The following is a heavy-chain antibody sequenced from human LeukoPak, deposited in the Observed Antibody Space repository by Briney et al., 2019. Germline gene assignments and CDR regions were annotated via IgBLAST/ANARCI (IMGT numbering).Heavy chain of an antibody. D-gene: IGHD5-18*01. CDR1: RFIFSSYA. CDR2: ISASGGKT. J-gene: IGHJ3*02. Sequence: GGSLRLSCEASRFIFSSYAMSWVRQTPGKGLEWVSAISASGGKTYYADSVKGRFTISRDNSKNTLYLQMNSLTAEDTAVYYCAKIFGYLYTFDIWGQGTMVTVSS. V-gene: IGHV3-23*01. CDR3: AKIFGYLYTFDI.